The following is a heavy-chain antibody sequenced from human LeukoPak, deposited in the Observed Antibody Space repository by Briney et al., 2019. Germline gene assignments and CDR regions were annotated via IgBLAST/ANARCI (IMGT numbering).Heavy chain of an antibody. CDR3: AKVFSKSSSWYSVHY. CDR2: ISYDGSNK. D-gene: IGHD6-13*01. Sequence: GGSLRLSCAASGFTFSSYGMHWVRQAPGKGLEWVAVISYDGSNKYYADSVKGRFTISRDNSKNTLYLQMNSLRAEDTAVYYWAKVFSKSSSWYSVHYWGQGTLVTGSS. J-gene: IGHJ4*02. V-gene: IGHV3-30*18. CDR1: GFTFSSYG.